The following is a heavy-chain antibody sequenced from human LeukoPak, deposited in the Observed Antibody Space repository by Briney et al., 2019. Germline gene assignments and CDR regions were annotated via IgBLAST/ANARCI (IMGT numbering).Heavy chain of an antibody. CDR3: ARGRLSTVVSPLWD. V-gene: IGHV1-2*02. CDR2: IHPNSGGT. J-gene: IGHJ4*02. Sequence: ASVKVSCKASGYTFTGYYMHWVRQAPGQGLEWMGWIHPNSGGTNYAQKFQGRVTMTRDTSISTAYMELSSLRSDDTAMYYCARGRLSTVVSPLWDWGQGTLVTVSS. CDR1: GYTFTGYY. D-gene: IGHD4-23*01.